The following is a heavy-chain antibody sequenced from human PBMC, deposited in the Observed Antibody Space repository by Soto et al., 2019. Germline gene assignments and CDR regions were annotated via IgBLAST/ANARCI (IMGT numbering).Heavy chain of an antibody. V-gene: IGHV3-9*01. CDR1: GFSFGGYG. J-gene: IGHJ4*02. CDR3: TRTIRY. CDR2: ISWNGGSV. Sequence: GGSLRLSCAASGFSFGGYGMHWVRQAPGKGLEWVSGISWNGGSVAYADSVKGRFTISRDNAKNFLYLQMNSLRPEDTAIYYCTRTIRYWGQGTPVTV.